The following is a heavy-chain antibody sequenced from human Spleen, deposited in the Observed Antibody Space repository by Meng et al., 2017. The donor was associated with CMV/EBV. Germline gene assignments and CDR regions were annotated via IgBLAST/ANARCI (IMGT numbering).Heavy chain of an antibody. CDR1: GGSISTSSYY. V-gene: IGHV4-39*07. CDR3: ARDNRPMEDNWFDP. J-gene: IGHJ5*02. CDR2: FYYSGST. D-gene: IGHD2/OR15-2a*01. Sequence: GSLRLSCTVSGGSISTSSYYWGWIRQPPGKGLEWIGSFYYSGSTYHNPSLKSRVTISVDTSKNQFSLKLSSVTAADTAVYYCARDNRPMEDNWFDPWGQGTLVTVPQ.